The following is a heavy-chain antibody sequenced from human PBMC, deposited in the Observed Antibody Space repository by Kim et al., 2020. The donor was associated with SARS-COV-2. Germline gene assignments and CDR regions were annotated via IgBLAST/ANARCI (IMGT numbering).Heavy chain of an antibody. V-gene: IGHV3-23*01. CDR3: AKARGLDYAHYYYYYGMDV. Sequence: GGSLRLSCAASGFTFSSYAMSWVRQAPGKGLEWVSAISGSGGSTYYADSVKGRFTISRDNSKNTLYLQMNSLRAEDTAVYYCAKARGLDYAHYYYYYGMDVWGQGTTVTVSS. J-gene: IGHJ6*02. D-gene: IGHD4-17*01. CDR1: GFTFSSYA. CDR2: ISGSGGST.